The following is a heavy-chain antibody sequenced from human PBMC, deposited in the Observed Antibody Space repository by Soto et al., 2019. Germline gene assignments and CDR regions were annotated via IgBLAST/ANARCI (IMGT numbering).Heavy chain of an antibody. D-gene: IGHD2-8*01. V-gene: IGHV3-23*01. CDR1: GFSFSGNA. Sequence: GGSLRLSYAASGFSFSGNAMNWVRQAPGKGLEWVSGIGSDGNSYYADSVKGRFTISRDNSKNTLYLQMNSLRAEDTALYYCASDVAPGTSRLYFDAFDSWGQGTMVTFSS. J-gene: IGHJ3*02. CDR3: ASDVAPGTSRLYFDAFDS. CDR2: IGSDGNS.